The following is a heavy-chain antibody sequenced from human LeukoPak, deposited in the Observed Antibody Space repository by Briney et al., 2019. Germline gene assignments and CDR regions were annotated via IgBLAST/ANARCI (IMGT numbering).Heavy chain of an antibody. V-gene: IGHV3-30-3*01. J-gene: IGHJ4*02. CDR2: ISYDGSNK. CDR3: ARDQSAYCSSTSCFMAFDY. CDR1: GFTFSSYA. Sequence: GGSLRLSCAASGFTFSSYAMHWVRQAPGKGLEWVAVISYDGSNKYYADSVKGRFTISRDNSKNTLYLQMNSLRAEDTAVYYCARDQSAYCSSTSCFMAFDYWGQGTLVTVSS. D-gene: IGHD2-2*01.